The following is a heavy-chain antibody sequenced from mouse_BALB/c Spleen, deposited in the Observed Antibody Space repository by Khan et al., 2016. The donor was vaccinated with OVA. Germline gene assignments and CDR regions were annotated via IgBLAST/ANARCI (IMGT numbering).Heavy chain of an antibody. Sequence: EVQLQESGPSLVKPSQTLSLTCSVTGDSITSGYWSWIRKFPGNKLEYMGYMIYTGYTAYNPSLTSRIAITRHTSKNQYYLQLNSVTAEDTATYYCARSTYRYAFAYWGQGTLVTVSA. CDR1: GDSITSGY. V-gene: IGHV3-8*02. CDR3: ARSTYRYAFAY. D-gene: IGHD2-14*01. J-gene: IGHJ3*01. CDR2: MIYTGYT.